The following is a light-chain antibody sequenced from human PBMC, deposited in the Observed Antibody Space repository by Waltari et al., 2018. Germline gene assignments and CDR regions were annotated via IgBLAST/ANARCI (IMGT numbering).Light chain of an antibody. V-gene: IGKV3-15*01. CDR1: QSVRNN. CDR3: QQYNNWPPWT. J-gene: IGKJ1*01. CDR2: GAS. Sequence: EIVMTQSPATLSVSPGERATLSCRASQSVRNNLVWYQQKPGQAPRLLIYGASTRGTGSPARFSGSGSGTEFTLTISSLQSEDFAVYYCQQYNNWPPWTFGQGTKVEIK.